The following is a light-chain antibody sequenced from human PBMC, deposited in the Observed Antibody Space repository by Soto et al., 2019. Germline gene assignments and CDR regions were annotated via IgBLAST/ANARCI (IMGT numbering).Light chain of an antibody. CDR3: QQMTDSAFS. V-gene: IGKV1-9*01. CDR2: AAA. CDR1: QDISTS. Sequence: IPLTQSPSFLSASVGDRVTITCRASQDISTSLAWYQQRPGKAPKLLIHAAAALHSVVPPRFSGRESGTDFTLTISGLQPDDFATFCCQQMTDSAFSFGQGTKLVIK. J-gene: IGKJ2*01.